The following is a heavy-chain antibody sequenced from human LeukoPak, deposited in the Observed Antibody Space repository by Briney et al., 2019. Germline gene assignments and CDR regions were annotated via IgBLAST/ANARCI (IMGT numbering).Heavy chain of an antibody. CDR1: GYTFTSYG. V-gene: IGHV1-18*01. CDR3: ARDGFSRMTNYSYYSGMDV. Sequence: ASVKVSCKASGYTFTSYGISWVRQAPGQGLEWMGWISAYNGNTNYAQKLQGRVTMTTDTSTSTAYMELRSLRSDDTAVYYCARDGFSRMTNYSYYSGMDVWGQGTTVTVP. CDR2: ISAYNGNT. D-gene: IGHD4-11*01. J-gene: IGHJ6*02.